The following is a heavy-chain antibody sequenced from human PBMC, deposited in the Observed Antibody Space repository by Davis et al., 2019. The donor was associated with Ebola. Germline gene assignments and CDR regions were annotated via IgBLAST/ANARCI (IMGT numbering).Heavy chain of an antibody. V-gene: IGHV3-7*03. D-gene: IGHD2/OR15-2a*01. CDR1: GFTFSNYW. CDR3: ARPVRESGIRLLDY. CDR2: IKQDGSEK. J-gene: IGHJ4*02. Sequence: GGSLRLSCAASGFTFSNYWMTWVRQAPGKGLEWVANIKQDGSEKYYLDSVEGRFTISRDNGKNSVFLQMNILRAEDTAVYYCARPVRESGIRLLDYWGQGTLVTVSS.